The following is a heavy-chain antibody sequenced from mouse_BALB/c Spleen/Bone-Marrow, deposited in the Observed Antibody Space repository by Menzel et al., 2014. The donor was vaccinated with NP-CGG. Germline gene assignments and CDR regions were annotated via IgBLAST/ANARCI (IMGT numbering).Heavy chain of an antibody. CDR2: INPSTGYT. Sequence: QVQLQLSGAELAKPGASVKMSCKASGYTFTNYWTHWVKQRPGQGLEWIGYINPSTGYTEYNQKFKDKATLTADKSSSTAYMQLSSLTSEDSAVYYCARFYRYDGFAYWGQGTLVTVSA. D-gene: IGHD2-14*01. CDR1: GYTFTNYW. V-gene: IGHV1-7*01. J-gene: IGHJ3*01. CDR3: ARFYRYDGFAY.